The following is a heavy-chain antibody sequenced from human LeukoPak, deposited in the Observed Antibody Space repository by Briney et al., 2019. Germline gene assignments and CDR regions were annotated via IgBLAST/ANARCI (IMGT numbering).Heavy chain of an antibody. CDR1: GFTFSSYS. J-gene: IGHJ6*02. D-gene: IGHD3-16*01. Sequence: GGSLRLSCAASGFTFSSYSMNWVRQAPGKXXXXXXSISSXSRTXXXXXXXXXXXXXXXXNDKNSLYLXMHSLRAENTALYYCXRDLLSRSFYGMDVWGQGTTVTVSS. CDR3: XRDLLSRSFYGMDV. CDR2: ISSXSRTX. V-gene: IGHV3-21*06.